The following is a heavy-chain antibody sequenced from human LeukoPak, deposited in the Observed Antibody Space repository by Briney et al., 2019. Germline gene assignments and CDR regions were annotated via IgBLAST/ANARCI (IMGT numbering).Heavy chain of an antibody. Sequence: GASVKVSCRAAGYTFTGHYIHWVRQAPGQGLEWMGWINSNSGGTNYAQNFQGRVTMTRDTSVSTAYMELSRLGSDDTAVYYCARVSTLGCSSTTCLAFDVWGQGTVVTVSS. CDR1: GYTFTGHY. CDR2: INSNSGGT. D-gene: IGHD2-2*01. CDR3: ARVSTLGCSSTTCLAFDV. J-gene: IGHJ3*01. V-gene: IGHV1-2*02.